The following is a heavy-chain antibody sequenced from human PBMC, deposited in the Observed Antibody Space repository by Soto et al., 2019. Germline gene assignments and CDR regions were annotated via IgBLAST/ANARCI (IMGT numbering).Heavy chain of an antibody. V-gene: IGHV1-69*13. J-gene: IGHJ5*01. CDR2: IIPIFGTA. D-gene: IGHD3-10*01. Sequence: SLKVSCKGSGGTLSSFAFTWVRQARGQGLEWMGRIIPIFGTANYAQQFQGRVTITADESTGTVYMDLRSLRSEDTAMYYCATDTSMFRGRIADTPWFDSWGQGTLVTVSS. CDR1: GGTLSSFA. CDR3: ATDTSMFRGRIADTPWFDS.